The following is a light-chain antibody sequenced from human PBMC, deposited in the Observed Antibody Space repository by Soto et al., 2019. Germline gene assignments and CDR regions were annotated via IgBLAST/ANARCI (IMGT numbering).Light chain of an antibody. J-gene: IGLJ1*01. CDR2: EDN. CDR1: SGSIASNY. V-gene: IGLV6-57*04. Sequence: NFMLTQPHSVSESPGKTVTISCTRSSGSIASNYVQWYQQRPGSAPTTVIYEDNERPSGVPDRFSGSIDRSSNSAALTIAGLKTDDEADSYCQSYESSSYVFGRGTKLTVL. CDR3: QSYESSSYV.